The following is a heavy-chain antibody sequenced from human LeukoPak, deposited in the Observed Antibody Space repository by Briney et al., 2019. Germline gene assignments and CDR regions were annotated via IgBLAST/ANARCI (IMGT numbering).Heavy chain of an antibody. Sequence: GGSLRLSCAASGFTFSSYSMNWVRQAPGKGLEWVSSISSSSSYIYYADSVKGRFTISRDNAKNSLYLQMNSLRAEDTAVYYCARDGHIAVAVGSNFDYWGQGTLVTVSS. CDR2: ISSSSSYI. V-gene: IGHV3-21*01. CDR3: ARDGHIAVAVGSNFDY. J-gene: IGHJ4*02. D-gene: IGHD6-19*01. CDR1: GFTFSSYS.